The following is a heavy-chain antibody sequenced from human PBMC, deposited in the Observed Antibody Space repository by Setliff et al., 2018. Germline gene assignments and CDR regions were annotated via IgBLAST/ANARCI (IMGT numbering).Heavy chain of an antibody. D-gene: IGHD3-22*01. CDR1: GFTFNTYA. Sequence: PGGSLRLSCAASGFTFNTYAMSGVRQPPGKGLEWVSSISDTALGIYYADSVRGRFTISRDNSKKTLYLQMNSLRVEDTAVYYCAREYYDSSGFSYGMDVWGQGTTVTVSS. J-gene: IGHJ6*02. V-gene: IGHV3-23*01. CDR2: ISDTALGI. CDR3: AREYYDSSGFSYGMDV.